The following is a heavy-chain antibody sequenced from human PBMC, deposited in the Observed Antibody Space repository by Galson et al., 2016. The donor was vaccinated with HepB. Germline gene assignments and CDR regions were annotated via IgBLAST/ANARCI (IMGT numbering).Heavy chain of an antibody. CDR3: ARAVLNLQAFDF. J-gene: IGHJ4*02. CDR1: GGSISSSNW. CDR2: ISHSGST. Sequence: SETLSLTCAVSGGSISSSNWWSWVRQPPGKGLEWIGEISHSGSTNYNPSLKSRVTISVDKSKNQISLKLSSVTAADTAVFYCARAVLNLQAFDFWGQGTLVTVSS. D-gene: IGHD2/OR15-2a*01. V-gene: IGHV4-4*02.